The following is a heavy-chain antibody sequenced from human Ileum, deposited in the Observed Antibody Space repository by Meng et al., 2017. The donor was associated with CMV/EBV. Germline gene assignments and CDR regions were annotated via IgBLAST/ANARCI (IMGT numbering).Heavy chain of an antibody. J-gene: IGHJ4*02. Sequence: QVHRPQSGPGVKTPGAQVTVSCKASGYTFTSYYIHWVRQAPGQGLEWMGWINPNNGDTNYAQKFQGGVTMTRDTSINTAYMEVTSADTAVYYCARGANYASYRVDYWGQGTLVTVSS. V-gene: IGHV1-2*02. D-gene: IGHD1-7*01. CDR2: INPNNGDT. CDR1: GYTFTSYY. CDR3: ARGANYASYRVDY.